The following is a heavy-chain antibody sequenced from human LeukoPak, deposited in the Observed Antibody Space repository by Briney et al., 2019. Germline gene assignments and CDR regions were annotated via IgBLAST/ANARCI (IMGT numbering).Heavy chain of an antibody. V-gene: IGHV4-59*12. J-gene: IGHJ4*02. CDR3: AREPSGSYSPRYFDY. D-gene: IGHD1-26*01. Sequence: PSETLSLTCTVSGGSISSYYWSWIRQPPGMGLEWIGYVYFSGSTNYNPSLKSRVTISVDTSKNQFSLKLSSVTAADTAVYYCAREPSGSYSPRYFDYWGQGTLVTVSS. CDR1: GGSISSYY. CDR2: VYFSGST.